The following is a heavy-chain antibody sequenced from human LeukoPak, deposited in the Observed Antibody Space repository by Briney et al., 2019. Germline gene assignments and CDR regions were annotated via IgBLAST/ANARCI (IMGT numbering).Heavy chain of an antibody. D-gene: IGHD2-2*01. V-gene: IGHV3-23*01. J-gene: IGHJ4*02. Sequence: GGSLRLSCAASGFTFSSYSMNWVRQAPGKGLEWVSAISGSGGSTYYADSVKGRFTISRDNSKNTLYLQMNSLRAEDTAVYYCAKDQVGYCSSTSCYDWGQGTLVTVSS. CDR2: ISGSGGST. CDR1: GFTFSSYS. CDR3: AKDQVGYCSSTSCYD.